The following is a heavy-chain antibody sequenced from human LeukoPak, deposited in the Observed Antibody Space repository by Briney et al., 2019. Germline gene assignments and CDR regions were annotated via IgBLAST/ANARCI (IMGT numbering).Heavy chain of an antibody. CDR1: GITFSSYA. CDR2: ISGSGGIT. D-gene: IGHD4-23*01. CDR3: AKHRLITVVSSADY. Sequence: GGSLRLSCAASGITFSSYAMSWVRQAPEKGLEWASGISGSGGITYYAGSVKGRFTVSRDNSNNMLYLQMNSLRAEDTAVYYCAKHRLITVVSSADYWGQGALVIVSS. V-gene: IGHV3-23*01. J-gene: IGHJ4*02.